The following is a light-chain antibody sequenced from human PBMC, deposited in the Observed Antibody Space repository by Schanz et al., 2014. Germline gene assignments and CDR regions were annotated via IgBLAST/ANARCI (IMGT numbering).Light chain of an antibody. Sequence: QSALTQPASVSGSPGQSITISCTGTSNDVGGYNYVSWYQQYPGKAPKLMIYDVSNRPSGVSNRFSASKSGNTASLTISGLQAEDEADYYCSSYTGSSTTIFGGGTKLTVL. CDR1: SNDVGGYNY. CDR2: DVS. J-gene: IGLJ2*01. V-gene: IGLV2-14*01. CDR3: SSYTGSSTTI.